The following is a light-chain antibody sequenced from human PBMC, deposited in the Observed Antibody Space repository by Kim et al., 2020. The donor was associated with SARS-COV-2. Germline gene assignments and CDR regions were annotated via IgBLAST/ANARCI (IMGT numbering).Light chain of an antibody. J-gene: IGKJ5*01. V-gene: IGKV3-11*01. CDR3: QQRSSWPT. CDR1: QSVDSY. Sequence: SLSPGERATLSCRASQSVDSYLAWYQQKPGQAPRLLIYDASNRATGIPARFSGSGSGTDFTLTISSLEPEEFAVYYCQQRSSWPTFGQGTRLEIK. CDR2: DAS.